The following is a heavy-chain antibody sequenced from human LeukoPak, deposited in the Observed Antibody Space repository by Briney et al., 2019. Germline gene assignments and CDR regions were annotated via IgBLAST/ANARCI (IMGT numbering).Heavy chain of an antibody. CDR2: INHSGST. Sequence: SETLSLTCAVYGGSFSGYYWSWIRQPPGMGLEWIGEINHSGSTNYNPSLKSRVTISVDTSKNRFSLELSSVTAADTAVYYCASGPGAAAHRSFDYWGQGTLVTVSS. J-gene: IGHJ4*02. D-gene: IGHD6-13*01. V-gene: IGHV4-34*01. CDR1: GGSFSGYY. CDR3: ASGPGAAAHRSFDY.